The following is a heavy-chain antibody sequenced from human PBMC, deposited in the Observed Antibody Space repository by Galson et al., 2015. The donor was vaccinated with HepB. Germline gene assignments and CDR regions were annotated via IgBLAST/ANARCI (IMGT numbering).Heavy chain of an antibody. J-gene: IGHJ4*02. V-gene: IGHV3-33*01. Sequence: SLRLSCAASGFTFSTYGMDWVRQAPGKGLEWVAVIWYDGSNKYYADSVKGRFTISRDNSKSTLYLQMNSLRAEDTAVYYCARPTRPYYYDTSGFDYWGQGTLVTVSS. CDR1: GFTFSTYG. D-gene: IGHD3-22*01. CDR3: ARPTRPYYYDTSGFDY. CDR2: IWYDGSNK.